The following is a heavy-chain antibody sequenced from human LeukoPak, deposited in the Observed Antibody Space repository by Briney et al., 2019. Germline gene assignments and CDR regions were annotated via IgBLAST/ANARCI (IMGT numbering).Heavy chain of an antibody. Sequence: GGSLRLSCAASGFTFSSYAMSWVRQAPGKGLEWVSTIGRSDGSTFYADSVKGRLTISRDNSKNTQYLQMNSLRAEDTAVYYCAKVAESSGYSFDCWGQGTLVTVSS. CDR3: AKVAESSGYSFDC. CDR2: IGRSDGST. V-gene: IGHV3-23*01. CDR1: GFTFSSYA. J-gene: IGHJ4*02. D-gene: IGHD3-22*01.